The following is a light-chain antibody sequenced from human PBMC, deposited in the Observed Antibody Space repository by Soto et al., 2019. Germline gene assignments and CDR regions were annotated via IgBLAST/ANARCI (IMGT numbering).Light chain of an antibody. CDR3: QQRSNWPRT. J-gene: IGKJ2*01. Sequence: EIVLTQSPATLSLSPGERATLSCRASQSVSSYLAWYQQKPGQAPRLLIYDASNRAPGIPARFSGSGSGTDFTLTISSQEPEDFAVYYCQQRSNWPRTFGQGTKLEIK. CDR2: DAS. V-gene: IGKV3-11*01. CDR1: QSVSSY.